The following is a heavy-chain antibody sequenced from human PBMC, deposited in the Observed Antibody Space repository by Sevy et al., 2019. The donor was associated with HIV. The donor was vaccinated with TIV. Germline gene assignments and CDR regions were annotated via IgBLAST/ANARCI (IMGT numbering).Heavy chain of an antibody. CDR3: AKDGGYDSFDI. CDR1: GFTFSIYA. J-gene: IGHJ3*02. CDR2: HSGSDSKT. D-gene: IGHD3-22*01. V-gene: IGHV3-23*01. Sequence: GGSLRLSCVASGFTFSIYAMSWVRQAPGKGLEWVSAHSGSDSKTYCLDSVKGRFTVSRDGAKNTLYLQMNSLRAEDTAVYYCAKDGGYDSFDIWGQGTMVTVSS.